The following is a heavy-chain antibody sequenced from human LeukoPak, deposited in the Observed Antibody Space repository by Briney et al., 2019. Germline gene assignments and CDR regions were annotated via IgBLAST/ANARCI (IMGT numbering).Heavy chain of an antibody. V-gene: IGHV3-23*02. CDR1: GFTFSSQA. CDR3: ARDSSGYYYFDY. D-gene: IGHD3-22*01. CDR2: NSGSGGST. Sequence: GGSLRLSCVASGFTFSSQAMSWVPQAPREGLEWVSGNSGSGGSTYYVHSVKGRFNISRDNSKNPLDLQMNSVRAEDTAIYYCARDSSGYYYFDYWGQGTLVTVSS. J-gene: IGHJ4*02.